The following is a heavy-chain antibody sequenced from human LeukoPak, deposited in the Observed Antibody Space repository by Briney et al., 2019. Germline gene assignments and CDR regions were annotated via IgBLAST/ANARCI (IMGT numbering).Heavy chain of an antibody. Sequence: ASVKVSSKASGYTFTSYGISWVRQAPGQGLEWMGWISAYNGNTSHAQKIQGRVTITTDTSTSTAYMELRSLRSDDTAVYDCARVEVTCFDYWGQGTLVTVSS. J-gene: IGHJ4*02. V-gene: IGHV1-18*01. D-gene: IGHD2-21*02. CDR2: ISAYNGNT. CDR3: ARVEVTCFDY. CDR1: GYTFTSYG.